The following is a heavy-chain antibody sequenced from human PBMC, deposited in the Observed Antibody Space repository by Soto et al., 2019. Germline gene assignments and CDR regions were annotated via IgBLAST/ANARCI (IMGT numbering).Heavy chain of an antibody. V-gene: IGHV3-48*01. Sequence: EVPLVESGGGLVQPGGSLRLSCAASGFTFSSYSMNWVRQAPGKGLEWVSYISSSSSTIYYADSVKGRFTISRDNAKNSLYLQMNSLRAEDTAVYYCARDYRSHYYDSSGYGFDYWGQGTLVTVSS. CDR2: ISSSSSTI. CDR3: ARDYRSHYYDSSGYGFDY. J-gene: IGHJ4*02. CDR1: GFTFSSYS. D-gene: IGHD3-22*01.